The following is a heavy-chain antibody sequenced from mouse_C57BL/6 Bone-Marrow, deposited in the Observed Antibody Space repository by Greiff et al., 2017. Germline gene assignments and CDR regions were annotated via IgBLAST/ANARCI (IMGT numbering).Heavy chain of an antibody. CDR3: TTRGFYYYGSSSWFAY. V-gene: IGHV14-4*01. Sequence: EVQLQQSGAELVRPGASVKLSCTASGFNIKDDYMHWVKQRPEQGLEWIGWIDPENGDTEYASKFQGKATITADTSSNTAYLQLSSLTSEDTAVYYCTTRGFYYYGSSSWFAYWGQGTLVTVSA. J-gene: IGHJ3*01. CDR2: IDPENGDT. D-gene: IGHD1-1*01. CDR1: GFNIKDDY.